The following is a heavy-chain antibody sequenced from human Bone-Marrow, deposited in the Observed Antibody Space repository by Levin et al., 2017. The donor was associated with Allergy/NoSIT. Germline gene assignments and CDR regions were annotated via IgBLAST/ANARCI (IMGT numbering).Heavy chain of an antibody. Sequence: SCAASGFAFSSYWMNWVRQAPGKGLEWVANINPDGSQKYYVDSVRGRFTISRDNAKISLYLQMNSLRAEDTAVYYCATGNHYYMDVWGKGTTVTVSS. J-gene: IGHJ6*03. CDR2: INPDGSQK. CDR3: ATGNHYYMDV. CDR1: GFAFSSYW. V-gene: IGHV3-7*03. D-gene: IGHD1-14*01.